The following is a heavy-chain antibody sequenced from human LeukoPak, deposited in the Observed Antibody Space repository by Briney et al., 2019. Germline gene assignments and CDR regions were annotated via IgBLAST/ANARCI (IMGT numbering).Heavy chain of an antibody. CDR3: ARVRRWGSGYYYYYMDV. CDR1: GGSISSGSYY. J-gene: IGHJ6*03. V-gene: IGHV4-61*02. D-gene: IGHD2-21*01. Sequence: PSQTLSLTCTVSGGSISSGSYYWSWIRQPAGKGLEWIVRIYTSGSTNYNPSLKSRVTISVDTSKNQFSLKLSSVTAADTAVYCCARVRRWGSGYYYYYMDVWGKGTTVTVSS. CDR2: IYTSGST.